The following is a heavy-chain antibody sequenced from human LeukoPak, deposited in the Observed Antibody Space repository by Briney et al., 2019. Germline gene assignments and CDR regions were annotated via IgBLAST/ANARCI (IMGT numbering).Heavy chain of an antibody. CDR3: ARDRGYYYDSSGSIDY. D-gene: IGHD3-22*01. CDR1: GGSISSGGYY. J-gene: IGHJ4*02. Sequence: SETLSLTCTVFGGSISSGGYYWSWIRQHPGKGLEWIGYIYYSGSTYYNPSLKSRVTISVDTSKNQFSLKLSSVTAADTAVYYCARDRGYYYDSSGSIDYWGQGTLVTVSS. CDR2: IYYSGST. V-gene: IGHV4-31*03.